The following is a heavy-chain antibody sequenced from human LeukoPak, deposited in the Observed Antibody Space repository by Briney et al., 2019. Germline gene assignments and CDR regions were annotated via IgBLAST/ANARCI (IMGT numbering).Heavy chain of an antibody. Sequence: SETLSLTCAVYGGSFSGYYWSWIRQPPGKGLEWIGEINHSGSTNYNPSLKSRVTISVDTSKNQFSLKLSSVTAADTAVYYCARVRRYYYGSGSLFDPWGQGTLVTVSS. CDR1: GGSFSGYY. CDR2: INHSGST. CDR3: ARVRRYYYGSGSLFDP. V-gene: IGHV4-34*01. J-gene: IGHJ5*02. D-gene: IGHD3-10*01.